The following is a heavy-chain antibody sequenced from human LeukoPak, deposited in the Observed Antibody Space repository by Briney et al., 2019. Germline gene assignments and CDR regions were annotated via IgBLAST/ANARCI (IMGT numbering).Heavy chain of an antibody. CDR3: ARGSYGAYNYCDY. CDR1: GFTFSSYG. CDR2: IGFDGNNK. D-gene: IGHD4/OR15-4a*01. Sequence: PGRSLRLSCAASGFTFSSYGMHWVRQAPARGLEWVAVIGFDGNNKFYADSVKGRFTISRDNSKNTLYLQMNSLRAEDTAVYYRARGSYGAYNYCDYWGQGTLVTVSS. V-gene: IGHV3-33*01. J-gene: IGHJ4*02.